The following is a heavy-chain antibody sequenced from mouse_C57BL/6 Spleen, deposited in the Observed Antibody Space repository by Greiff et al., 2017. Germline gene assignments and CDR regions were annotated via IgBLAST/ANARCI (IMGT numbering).Heavy chain of an antibody. CDR2: ISYDGSN. CDR3: ARVGYPDWYFDV. J-gene: IGHJ1*03. CDR1: GYSITSGYY. V-gene: IGHV3-6*01. Sequence: EVQLQESGPGLVKPSQSLSLTCSVTGYSITSGYYWNWIRQFPGNKLEWMGYISYDGSNNYNPSLKNRISITRDTSKNQFFLKLNSVTTEDTATYYCARVGYPDWYFDVWGTGTTVTVSA.